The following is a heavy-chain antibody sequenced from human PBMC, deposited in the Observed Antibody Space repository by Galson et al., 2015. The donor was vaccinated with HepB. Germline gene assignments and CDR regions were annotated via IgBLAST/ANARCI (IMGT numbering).Heavy chain of an antibody. CDR1: GFIFSDYA. D-gene: IGHD4-23*01. CDR2: TSFDGSNK. Sequence: SLRLSCAASGFIFSDYAMHWVRQTPGKGLEWVAVTSFDGSNKYYGDSVKGRFTISRDNSKSTLYLQINNLRPEDTAIYYCARPLHGGPYYYAMDVWGQGTTVTVSS. CDR3: ARPLHGGPYYYAMDV. V-gene: IGHV3-30-3*01. J-gene: IGHJ6*02.